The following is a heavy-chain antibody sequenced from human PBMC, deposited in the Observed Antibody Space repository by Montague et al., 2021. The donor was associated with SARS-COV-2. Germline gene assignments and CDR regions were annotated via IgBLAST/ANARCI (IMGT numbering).Heavy chain of an antibody. D-gene: IGHD4-17*01. V-gene: IGHV4-61*02. CDR2: IYSSGST. CDR1: GGSIRSGSYY. Sequence: TLSLTCTVSGGSIRSGSYYWSWIRQPAGNGLEWIVRIYSSGSTNYNPSLKSRVTMSVDTSKNQFSLKVSSVTAADTAVYYCARDYGDYSYYYGLDVWGQGTTGTGSS. J-gene: IGHJ6*02. CDR3: ARDYGDYSYYYGLDV.